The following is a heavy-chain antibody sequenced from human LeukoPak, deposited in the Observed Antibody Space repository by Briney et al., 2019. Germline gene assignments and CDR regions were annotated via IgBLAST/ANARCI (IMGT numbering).Heavy chain of an antibody. CDR3: ARGPHTVTGVYQYFQH. J-gene: IGHJ1*01. D-gene: IGHD4-11*01. V-gene: IGHV4-61*02. CDR2: IYTSGST. Sequence: PSETLSLTCTVSGGSISSGSYYWSWIRQPAGKGLEWIGRIYTSGSTNYYPSLKSRVTISVDTSKNQFSLKLSSVTAADTAVYYCARGPHTVTGVYQYFQHWGQGTLVTVSS. CDR1: GGSISSGSYY.